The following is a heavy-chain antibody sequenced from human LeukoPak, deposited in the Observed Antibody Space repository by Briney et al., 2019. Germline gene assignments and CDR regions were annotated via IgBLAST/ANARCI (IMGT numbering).Heavy chain of an antibody. V-gene: IGHV3-74*01. D-gene: IGHD3-22*01. CDR2: IKTDGSIT. CDR1: GFSFSVYW. J-gene: IGHJ3*02. CDR3: AKVRMITMIAYDAFDI. Sequence: GGSLRLSCAASGFSFSVYWMHWVRQAPGKGPVWVSRIKTDGSITDYADFVKGRFTISRDNAKNTLYLQMNSLRAEDTAVYYCAKVRMITMIAYDAFDIWGQGSMVTVSS.